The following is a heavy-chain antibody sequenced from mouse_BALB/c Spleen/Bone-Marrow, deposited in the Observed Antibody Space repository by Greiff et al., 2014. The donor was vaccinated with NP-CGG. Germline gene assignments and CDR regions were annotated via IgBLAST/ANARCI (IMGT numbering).Heavy chain of an antibody. CDR1: GFTFSDYY. CDR3: ARDSYDYGSSDWYFDV. Sequence: EVKLVESGGGLVKPGGSLKLSCAASGFTFSDYYMYWVRQTPEKGLEWVATISDGGGYTYYPDSVKGRVTISRDNAKNSLYLQMTSLKSEDTAMYYCARDSYDYGSSDWYFDVWGAGTTVTVSS. J-gene: IGHJ1*01. D-gene: IGHD1-1*01. V-gene: IGHV5-4*02. CDR2: ISDGGGYT.